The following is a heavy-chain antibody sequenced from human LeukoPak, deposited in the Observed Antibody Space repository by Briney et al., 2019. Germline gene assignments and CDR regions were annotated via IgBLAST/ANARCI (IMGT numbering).Heavy chain of an antibody. CDR2: ISYDGSNK. J-gene: IGHJ6*03. D-gene: IGHD5-12*01. Sequence: PGGSLRLSCAASGFTFSSYGMHWVRQAPGKGLEWVAVISYDGSNKYYADSVKGRFTISRDNSKNTLYLQMNSLRAEDTAVYYCAREKWLRRLYYMDVWGKGTTVTVSS. V-gene: IGHV3-30*03. CDR3: AREKWLRRLYYMDV. CDR1: GFTFSSYG.